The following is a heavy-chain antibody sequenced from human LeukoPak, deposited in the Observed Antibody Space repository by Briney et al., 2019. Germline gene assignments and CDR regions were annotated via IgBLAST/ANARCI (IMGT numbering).Heavy chain of an antibody. D-gene: IGHD2-8*02. V-gene: IGHV3-23*01. CDR2: IGGSDGNT. Sequence: PGGSLRLSFAPSGLTFSSDAMRGVRQAPGMGLEWVSAIGGSDGNTYYADSVKGRFTISRDNSKNSLYLQINSLSADDTAVYYYATTGNPHRYDYCGQGTLVTVSS. CDR1: GLTFSSDA. J-gene: IGHJ4*02. CDR3: ATTGNPHRYDY.